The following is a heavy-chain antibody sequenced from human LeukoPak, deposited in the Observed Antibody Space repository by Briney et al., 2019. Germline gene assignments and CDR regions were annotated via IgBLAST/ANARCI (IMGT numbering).Heavy chain of an antibody. Sequence: SETLSLTCTVSGGSISSSSYYWDWIRQPPGKGLEWIGSIYYSGSTYYNPSLKSRVTISVDTPENQFSLKLSSVTAADTAVYYRARRYDWNYVYFVYWGQGTLVTVSS. J-gene: IGHJ4*02. CDR2: IYYSGST. CDR1: GGSISSSSYY. V-gene: IGHV4-39*01. CDR3: ARRYDWNYVYFVY. D-gene: IGHD1-7*01.